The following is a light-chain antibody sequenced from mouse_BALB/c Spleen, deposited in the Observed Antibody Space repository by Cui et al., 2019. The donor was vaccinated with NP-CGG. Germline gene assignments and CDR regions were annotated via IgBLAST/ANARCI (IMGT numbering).Light chain of an antibody. CDR3: ALWYSNHWV. CDR2: GTK. J-gene: IGLJ1*01. Sequence: QTVVTQESALTTSPGETVTLTCRSSTGAVTTNNYANWVQEKPDHLFTGLIGGTKNRAPGVPARFSGSLNGDKAALTITGAQTEDEAIYFCALWYSNHWVFGGGTKLTVL. CDR1: TGAVTTNNY. V-gene: IGLV1*01.